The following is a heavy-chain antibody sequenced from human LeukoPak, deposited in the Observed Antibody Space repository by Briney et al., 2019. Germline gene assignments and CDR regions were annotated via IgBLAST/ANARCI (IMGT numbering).Heavy chain of an antibody. J-gene: IGHJ4*02. Sequence: GGSLRLSCAASGFTFFTYALHWVRQAPGKGLEWVAVISYDGRSKYYGDSVKGRFTISRDISENRLYLQMNSLRAEDTAVYYCARVGQLGVIQSDYWGQGTLVTVSS. CDR1: GFTFFTYA. V-gene: IGHV3-30*04. CDR2: ISYDGRSK. CDR3: ARVGQLGVIQSDY. D-gene: IGHD3-16*02.